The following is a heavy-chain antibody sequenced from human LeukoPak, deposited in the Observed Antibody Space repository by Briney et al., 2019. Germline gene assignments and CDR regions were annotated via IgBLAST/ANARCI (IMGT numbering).Heavy chain of an antibody. D-gene: IGHD5-24*01. J-gene: IGHJ4*02. CDR1: GFTFSSYS. CDR3: ARDREMATITLGY. V-gene: IGHV3-21*01. CDR2: ISSSSSYI. Sequence: GGSLRLSCAASGFTFSSYSMNGVRQAPGKGLEWVSSISSSSSYIYYADSVKGRFTISRDNAKNSLYLQMNSLRAEDTAVYYCARDREMATITLGYWGQGTLVTVSS.